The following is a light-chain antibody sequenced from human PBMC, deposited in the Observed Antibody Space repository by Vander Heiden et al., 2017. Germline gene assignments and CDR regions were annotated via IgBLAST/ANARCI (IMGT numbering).Light chain of an antibody. CDR3: AAWDDSLKGWV. Sequence: QSLLTQPPSASRTPGQWVTISCSGSISNIGSNYVYWYQQVPGTAPKLLIYMNSQRPSGVPDRFSGSKSGTSGSLAISGLRSEDEADYYCAAWDDSLKGWVFGGGTKLTVL. V-gene: IGLV1-47*01. CDR1: ISNIGSNY. J-gene: IGLJ3*02. CDR2: MNS.